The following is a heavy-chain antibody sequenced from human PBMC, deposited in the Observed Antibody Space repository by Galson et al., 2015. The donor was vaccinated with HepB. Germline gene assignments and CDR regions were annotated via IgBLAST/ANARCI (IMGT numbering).Heavy chain of an antibody. V-gene: IGHV1-3*01. D-gene: IGHD6-13*01. CDR3: AESGDLSGSAGTLDY. Sequence: SVKVSCKASGYTFTSYAMHWLRQAPGQRLEWMGWINAGNGNTKYSQKFQGRVTITRDTSASTAYMELSSLRSEDTAVYYCAESGDLSGSAGTLDYWGQGTLVTVSS. CDR1: GYTFTSYA. CDR2: INAGNGNT. J-gene: IGHJ4*02.